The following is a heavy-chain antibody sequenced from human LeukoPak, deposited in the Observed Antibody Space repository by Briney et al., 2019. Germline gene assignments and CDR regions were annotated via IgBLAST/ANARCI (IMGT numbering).Heavy chain of an antibody. D-gene: IGHD6-19*01. CDR3: ARGEIAVAWFDP. Sequence: SQTLSLTCAISGDSVSSNSVTWNWIRQSPSRGLEWLGRTYYRSKWYNDYAVSVKSRITISPDTSKNQFSLQLNSVTPEDTAVYYCARGEIAVAWFDPWGQGTLVTVSS. CDR1: GDSVSSNSVT. CDR2: TYYRSKWYN. J-gene: IGHJ5*02. V-gene: IGHV6-1*01.